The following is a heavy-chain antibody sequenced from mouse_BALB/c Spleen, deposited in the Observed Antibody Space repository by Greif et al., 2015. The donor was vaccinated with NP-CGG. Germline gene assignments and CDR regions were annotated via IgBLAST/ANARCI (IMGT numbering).Heavy chain of an antibody. CDR2: ISSGSSTI. D-gene: IGHD1-1*01. CDR1: GFTFSSFG. V-gene: IGHV5-17*02. Sequence: EVKLQESGGGLVQPGGSRKLSCAASGFTFSSFGMHWVRQAPEKGLEWVAYISSGSSTIYYADTVKGRFTISRDNPKNXLFLQMTSLRSEDTAMYYCARTTVVAYYAMDYWGQGTSVTVSS. CDR3: ARTTVVAYYAMDY. J-gene: IGHJ4*01.